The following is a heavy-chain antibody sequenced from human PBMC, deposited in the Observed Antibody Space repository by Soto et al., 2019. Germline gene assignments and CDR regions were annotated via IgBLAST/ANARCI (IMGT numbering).Heavy chain of an antibody. D-gene: IGHD3-16*01. CDR2: IIPIFGTA. J-gene: IGHJ6*02. CDR3: ARTPRDQGGGDYYYYGMDV. V-gene: IGHV1-69*13. CDR1: GGTFSSYA. Sequence: GASVKVSCKASGGTFSSYAISWVRQAPGQGLEWMGGIIPIFGTANYAQKFQGRVTITADESTSTAYMELSSLRSEDTAVYYCARTPRDQGGGDYYYYGMDVWGQGTTVTVSS.